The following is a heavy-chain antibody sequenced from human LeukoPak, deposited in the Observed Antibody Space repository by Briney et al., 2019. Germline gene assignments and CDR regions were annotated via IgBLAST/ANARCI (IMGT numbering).Heavy chain of an antibody. CDR2: IKSKTDGGTT. CDR1: GFTFSSYA. CDR3: TTDPRGYVSY. D-gene: IGHD5-18*01. J-gene: IGHJ4*02. Sequence: PGGSLRLSCAASGFTFSSYAMSWVRQAPGKGLEWVGRIKSKTDGGTTDYAAPVKGRFTISRDDSKNTLYVQMNSLKIEDTAVYYCTTDPRGYVSYWGQGALVTVSS. V-gene: IGHV3-15*01.